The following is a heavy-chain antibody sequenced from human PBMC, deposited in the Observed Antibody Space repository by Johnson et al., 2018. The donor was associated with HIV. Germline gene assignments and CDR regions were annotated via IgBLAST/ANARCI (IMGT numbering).Heavy chain of an antibody. D-gene: IGHD5-18*01. CDR3: LFGGYSYGLAFDI. Sequence: VQLVESGGGVVQPGGSLRLSCAASGFTFSSYGMSWVRPAPGKGLEWVSGINWNGGSTGYADSVKGRFTISRDNSKNTLYLQMNSLRAEDTAVYYCLFGGYSYGLAFDIWGQGTMVTVSS. J-gene: IGHJ3*02. CDR2: INWNGGST. V-gene: IGHV3-20*04. CDR1: GFTFSSYG.